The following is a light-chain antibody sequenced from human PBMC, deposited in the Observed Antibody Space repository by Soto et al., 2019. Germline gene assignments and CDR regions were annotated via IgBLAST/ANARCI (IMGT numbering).Light chain of an antibody. V-gene: IGLV2-14*03. CDR1: SSDVGGYDS. Sequence: QYALTQPASVSGSPGQSITISCTGTSSDVGGYDSVSWYQQHPGKAPKLMIYDVNNRPSGVSNRFSGSKSGNTASLTISGLQTEDEADYYCSSYTSSSTLVFGGGTKLTVL. J-gene: IGLJ2*01. CDR3: SSYTSSSTLV. CDR2: DVN.